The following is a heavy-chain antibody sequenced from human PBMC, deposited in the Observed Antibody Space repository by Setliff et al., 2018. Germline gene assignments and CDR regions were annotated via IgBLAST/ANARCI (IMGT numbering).Heavy chain of an antibody. V-gene: IGHV1-69*05. D-gene: IGHD2-2*01. CDR1: GGSFSSYG. CDR3: ARGPLDFVVVPAAGKFDY. J-gene: IGHJ4*02. Sequence: SVKVSCKASGGSFSSYGITWVRQAPGQGLEWMGGTIPMFGTTNYAQKFQGRVTIITDESTSTAYMELSSLRSEDTAVCYCARGPLDFVVVPAAGKFDYWGQGTLVTV. CDR2: TIPMFGTT.